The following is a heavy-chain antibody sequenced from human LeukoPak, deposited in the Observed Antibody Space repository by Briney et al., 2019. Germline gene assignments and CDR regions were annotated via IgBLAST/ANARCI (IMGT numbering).Heavy chain of an antibody. CDR3: AREVEAVAGREPFDY. V-gene: IGHV1-46*01. J-gene: IGHJ4*02. Sequence: ASVKVSCKASGYTFTSYYMHWVRQAPGQGLEWMGIINPSGGSTSYAQKFQGRVTMTRDMSTSTVYMELSSLRSEDTAVYYCAREVEAVAGREPFDYWGQGTLVTVSS. D-gene: IGHD6-19*01. CDR1: GYTFTSYY. CDR2: INPSGGST.